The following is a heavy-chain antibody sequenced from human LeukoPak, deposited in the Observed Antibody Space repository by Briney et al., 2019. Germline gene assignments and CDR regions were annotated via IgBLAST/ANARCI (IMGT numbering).Heavy chain of an antibody. D-gene: IGHD2-8*01. CDR1: GFTFSDYY. Sequence: PGGSLGLSCAASGFTFSDYYMSWIRQAPGKGLEWVSYISSSGSTIYYADSVKGRFTISRDNAKNSLYLQMNSLRAEDTAVYYCARPNRLGYCTNGVCYTVDYWGQGTLVTVSS. CDR2: ISSSGSTI. J-gene: IGHJ4*02. V-gene: IGHV3-11*01. CDR3: ARPNRLGYCTNGVCYTVDY.